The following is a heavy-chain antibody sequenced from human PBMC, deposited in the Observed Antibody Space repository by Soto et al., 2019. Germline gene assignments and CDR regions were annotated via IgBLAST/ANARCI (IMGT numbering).Heavy chain of an antibody. CDR2: IWHDGIYK. V-gene: IGHV3-33*01. J-gene: IGHJ4*02. D-gene: IGHD6-13*01. Sequence: QVQLVESGGGVVQPGRSLRLSCVASGVSFSTYGMHWVRQAPGKGLEWVASIWHDGIYKFHADAVKGRLAISRDNSMNSLYLQMNSLTVEDTAMYYSATEAAVGYGSSWGAFWGQGTLVTVSS. CDR1: GVSFSTYG. CDR3: ATEAAVGYGSSWGAF.